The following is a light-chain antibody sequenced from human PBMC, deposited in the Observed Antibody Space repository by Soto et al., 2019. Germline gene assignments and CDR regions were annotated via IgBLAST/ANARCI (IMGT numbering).Light chain of an antibody. CDR2: DVS. V-gene: IGLV2-14*03. CDR3: SSYTGSSTFML. Sequence: QSALTQPASVSGSPGQSITISCTGTSSDLGGYDYVSWYQHHPGKAPKLMIYDVSNRPSGVSNRFSGSKSGNTASLIISGLQAEDEADYYCSSYTGSSTFMLFGGGTKLTVL. CDR1: SSDLGGYDY. J-gene: IGLJ2*01.